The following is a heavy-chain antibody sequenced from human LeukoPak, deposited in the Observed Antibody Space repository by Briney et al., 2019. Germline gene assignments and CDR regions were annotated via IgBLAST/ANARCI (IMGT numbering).Heavy chain of an antibody. J-gene: IGHJ5*02. CDR1: GGSISSSSYY. CDR2: IYYSGST. CDR3: ARLPAERIAAAGTFWFDP. V-gene: IGHV4-39*01. D-gene: IGHD6-13*01. Sequence: SETLSLTCTVSGGSISSSSYYWGWIRQPPGKGLEWIGSIYYSGSTYYNPSLKSRVTISVDTSKNQFSLKLSSVTAADTAVYYCARLPAERIAAAGTFWFDPWGQGTLVTVSS.